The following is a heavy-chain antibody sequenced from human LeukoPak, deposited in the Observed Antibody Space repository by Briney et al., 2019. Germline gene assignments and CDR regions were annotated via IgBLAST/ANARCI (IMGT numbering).Heavy chain of an antibody. Sequence: GGSLRLSCAASGFTFSSYWMSWVRQAPGKGPEWVANIKQDGGEKYYVDSVKGRFTISRDKTKNSLYLQMNSLRAEDTAVYYCARSSKAESTRYSSGWYSGPPYYYGMDVWGQGTTVTVSS. CDR3: ARSSKAESTRYSSGWYSGPPYYYGMDV. D-gene: IGHD6-19*01. V-gene: IGHV3-7*05. CDR1: GFTFSSYW. CDR2: IKQDGGEK. J-gene: IGHJ6*02.